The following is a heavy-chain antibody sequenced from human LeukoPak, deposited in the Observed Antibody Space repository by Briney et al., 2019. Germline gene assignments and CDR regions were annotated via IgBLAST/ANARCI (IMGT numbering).Heavy chain of an antibody. CDR2: IYHSGST. CDR3: ARHPLYSSSSVRRWFDP. Sequence: SETLSLTCAVSGYSISSGYYWGWIRQPPGKGLEWIGSIYHSGSTYYNPSLKSRVTISVDTSKNQFSLKLSSVTAADTAMYYCARHPLYSSSSVRRWFDPWGQGTLVTVSS. V-gene: IGHV4-38-2*01. D-gene: IGHD6-6*01. CDR1: GYSISSGYY. J-gene: IGHJ5*02.